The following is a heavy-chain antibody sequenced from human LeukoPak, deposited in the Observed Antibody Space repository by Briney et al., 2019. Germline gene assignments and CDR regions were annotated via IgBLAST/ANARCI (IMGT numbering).Heavy chain of an antibody. D-gene: IGHD6-13*01. V-gene: IGHV1-8*03. J-gene: IGHJ6*03. CDR2: MNPNSGNT. CDR3: ARASDSSSSRYYYYYMDV. Sequence: ASVKVSCKASGYTFTSYDINWVRQATGQGLEWMGWMNPNSGNTGYAQKFQGRVTITRNTSISTAYMELSSLRSEDTAVYYCARASDSSSSRYYYYYMDVWGKGTTVTVSS. CDR1: GYTFTSYD.